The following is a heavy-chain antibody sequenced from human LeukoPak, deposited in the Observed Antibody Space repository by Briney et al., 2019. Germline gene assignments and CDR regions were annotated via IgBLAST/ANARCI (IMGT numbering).Heavy chain of an antibody. J-gene: IGHJ3*02. CDR2: ISAYNGNT. CDR3: ARDSYDYGGNHDAFDI. D-gene: IGHD4-23*01. CDR1: GYTFTSYG. Sequence: ASVKVSCKASGYTFTSYGISWVRQAPGQGLEWMGWISAYNGNTNYAQKPQGRVTMTTDTSTSTAYMELRSLRSDDTAVYYCARDSYDYGGNHDAFDIWGQGTMVTVSS. V-gene: IGHV1-18*01.